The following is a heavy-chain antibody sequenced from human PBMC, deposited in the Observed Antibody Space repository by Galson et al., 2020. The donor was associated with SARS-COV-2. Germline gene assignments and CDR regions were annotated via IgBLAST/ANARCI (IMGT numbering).Heavy chain of an antibody. V-gene: IGHV4-38-2*02. CDR2: IHNSGGP. CDR3: ARDVGDTLVSMAYYMDV. CDR1: GPSLSSGFY. Sequence: SETLSLTCRVSGPSLSSGFYWGRVRQSPGKGPDWIGSIHNSGGPPYPPSLKGRVPISMDTSRNQFSLKLNSVTAADTAVYYCARDVGDTLVSMAYYMDVWGKGTTVTVSS. D-gene: IGHD3-10*01. J-gene: IGHJ6*03.